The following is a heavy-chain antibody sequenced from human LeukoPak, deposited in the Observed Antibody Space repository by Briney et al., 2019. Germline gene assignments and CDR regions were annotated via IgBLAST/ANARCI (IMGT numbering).Heavy chain of an antibody. Sequence: ASMKVSRKASGYSFTDYYMHWVRQAPGQGLEWMGWINPYSGDTNYAQKFQGRVTMTRDTSISTAYMEVSRLRSDDAAVFYCARVGGYCTTTSCSYGMDVWGQGSTVTVSS. V-gene: IGHV1-2*02. D-gene: IGHD2-2*01. CDR2: INPYSGDT. CDR3: ARVGGYCTTTSCSYGMDV. J-gene: IGHJ6*02. CDR1: GYSFTDYY.